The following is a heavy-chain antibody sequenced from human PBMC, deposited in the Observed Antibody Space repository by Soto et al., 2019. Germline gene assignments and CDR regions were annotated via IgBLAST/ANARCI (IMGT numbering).Heavy chain of an antibody. Sequence: QVQLQESGPGLVKASETLSLTCTVSGGSISNYYCSWIRQPPGKGLEWIGYIYYSGSTNYNPSLKSRVTISVDTSKNQSSLNLSSVTAADTAVYYCARAGAATLSDYWGQGTLVTVSS. V-gene: IGHV4-59*01. CDR1: GGSISNYY. D-gene: IGHD2-15*01. J-gene: IGHJ4*02. CDR2: IYYSGST. CDR3: ARAGAATLSDY.